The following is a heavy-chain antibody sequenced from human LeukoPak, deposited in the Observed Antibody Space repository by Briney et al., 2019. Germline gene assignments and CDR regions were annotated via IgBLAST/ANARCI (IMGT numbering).Heavy chain of an antibody. CDR3: TRGSDIAVAGWDWFDP. J-gene: IGHJ5*02. CDR2: MNPNSGNT. V-gene: IGHV1-8*03. Sequence: GASVKVSCKASGYSFTTYDINWVRQATGQGLEWMGWMNPNSGNTGYAQKFQGRVTITRNTSISTAYMELSSLRSEDTAVYYCTRGSDIAVAGWDWFDPWGQGTLVTVSS. CDR1: GYSFTTYD. D-gene: IGHD6-19*01.